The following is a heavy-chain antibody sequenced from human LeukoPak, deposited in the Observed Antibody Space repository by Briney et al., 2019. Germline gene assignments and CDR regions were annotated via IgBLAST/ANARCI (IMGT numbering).Heavy chain of an antibody. J-gene: IGHJ6*02. CDR2: ISSSSSTI. CDR3: AGAATYYYGMDV. Sequence: GGSLRLSCAASGFTFSSYSMNWVRQAPGKGLEWVSYISSSSSTIYYADSVRGRFTISRDSAKNSLYLQMNSLRDEDTAVYYCAGAATYYYGMDVWGLGTTVTVSS. CDR1: GFTFSSYS. V-gene: IGHV3-48*02. D-gene: IGHD2-15*01.